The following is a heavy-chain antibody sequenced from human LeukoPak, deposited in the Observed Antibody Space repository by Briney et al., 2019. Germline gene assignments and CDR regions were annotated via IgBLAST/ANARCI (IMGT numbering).Heavy chain of an antibody. J-gene: IGHJ3*02. CDR3: ARDEQQLNAFDI. Sequence: PSETLSLTCTVSGGSISSSSYYWGWIRQPPGKGLEWIGYIYHSGSTYYNPSLKSRVTISVDRSKNQFSLKLSSVTAADTAVYYCARDEQQLNAFDIWGQGTMVTVSS. V-gene: IGHV4-39*07. D-gene: IGHD6-13*01. CDR1: GGSISSSSYY. CDR2: IYHSGST.